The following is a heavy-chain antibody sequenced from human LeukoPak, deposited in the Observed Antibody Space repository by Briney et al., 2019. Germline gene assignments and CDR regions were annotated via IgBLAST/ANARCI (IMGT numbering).Heavy chain of an antibody. V-gene: IGHV3-21*01. D-gene: IGHD3-3*01. CDR1: GFTFSSYS. CDR2: ISSSSSYI. J-gene: IGHJ6*03. Sequence: GGSLRLSCAASGFTFSSYSMNWVRQAPGKGLEWVSSISSSSSYIYYADSVKGRFTISRDNAKSSLYLQMNSLRAEDTAVYYCARGSGSYYYYMDVWGKGTTVTVSS. CDR3: ARGSGSYYYYMDV.